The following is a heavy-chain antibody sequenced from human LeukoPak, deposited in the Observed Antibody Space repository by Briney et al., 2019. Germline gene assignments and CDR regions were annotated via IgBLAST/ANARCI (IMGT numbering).Heavy chain of an antibody. D-gene: IGHD6-13*01. V-gene: IGHV3-23*01. CDR1: GLTFSSYA. CDR2: ISGSGGST. J-gene: IGHJ6*02. Sequence: GGSLRLSWAASGLTFSSYAMSWVRQAPGKGLEWVSAISGSGGSTYYADSVKGRFTISRDNSKNTLYLQMNSLRAEDTAVYYCAKVPDSSSWLHYYYYGMDVWGQGTTVTVSS. CDR3: AKVPDSSSWLHYYYYGMDV.